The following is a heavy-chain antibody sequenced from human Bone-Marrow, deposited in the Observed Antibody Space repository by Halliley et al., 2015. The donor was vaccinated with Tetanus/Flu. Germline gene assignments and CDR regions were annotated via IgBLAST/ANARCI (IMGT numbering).Heavy chain of an antibody. D-gene: IGHD3-22*01. Sequence: LSLTCAASGFTFSHFGMRWVRQAPGKGLEWVAVIWYDGSNKYYADSVKGRFTISRDNAKNTLYLQMNSLGAEDTAVYYCARVSREYYDTTGRDPFDFWGQGTILTVSS. CDR1: GFTFSHFG. CDR2: IWYDGSNK. CDR3: ARVSREYYDTTGRDPFDF. J-gene: IGHJ3*01. V-gene: IGHV3-33*01.